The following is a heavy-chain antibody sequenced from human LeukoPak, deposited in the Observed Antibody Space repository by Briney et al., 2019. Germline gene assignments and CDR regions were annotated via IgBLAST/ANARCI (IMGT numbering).Heavy chain of an antibody. J-gene: IGHJ4*02. CDR3: AGMYYYPSGSYSKFDY. Sequence: SETLSLTCTVSGGSISSGGYYWSWIRQPPGKGLEWIGYIYHSGSTYYNPSLKSRVTISVDTSKNQFSLKLSSVTAADTAVYYCAGMYYYPSGSYSKFDYWGQGTLVTVSS. V-gene: IGHV4-30-2*01. CDR2: IYHSGST. CDR1: GGSISSGGYY. D-gene: IGHD3-10*01.